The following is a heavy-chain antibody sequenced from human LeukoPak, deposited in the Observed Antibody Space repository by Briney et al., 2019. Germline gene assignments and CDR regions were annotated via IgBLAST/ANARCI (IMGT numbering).Heavy chain of an antibody. J-gene: IGHJ4*02. CDR2: INPNSGGT. CDR3: AKRRYDSSGHFDS. Sequence: ASVKVSCKASGYTFTGYYMHWVRQAPGQGLEWMGWINPNSGGTNYAQKFQGRVTMTRDTSISTAYMELSSLRAEDTAVYFCAKRRYDSSGHFDSWGQGTLVTVSS. V-gene: IGHV1-2*02. D-gene: IGHD3-22*01. CDR1: GYTFTGYY.